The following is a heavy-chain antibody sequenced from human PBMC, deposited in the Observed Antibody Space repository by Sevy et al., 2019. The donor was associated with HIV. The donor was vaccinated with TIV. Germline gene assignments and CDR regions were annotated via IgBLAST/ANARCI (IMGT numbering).Heavy chain of an antibody. CDR3: AKPHVYCSCGTCKPGGWFDP. D-gene: IGHD2-15*01. J-gene: IGHJ5*02. CDR2: INPNSGGT. V-gene: IGHV1-2*02. Sequence: ASVKVSCKASGYTFTGYYMHWVRQAPGQGLEWMGWINPNSGGTKYAQKFQGRVTMTRDTSISTAYMELSRLRSDDTAVYYCAKPHVYCSCGTCKPGGWFDPWGQGTLVTVSS. CDR1: GYTFTGYY.